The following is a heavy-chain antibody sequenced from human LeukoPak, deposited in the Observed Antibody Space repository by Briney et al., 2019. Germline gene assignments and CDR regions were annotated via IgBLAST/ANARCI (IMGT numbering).Heavy chain of an antibody. CDR2: FDPEDGET. V-gene: IGHV1-24*01. J-gene: IGHJ6*02. D-gene: IGHD1-26*01. Sequence: VASVKVSCKVSGYTLTELSMHWVRQAPGKGLEWMGGFDPEDGETIYAQKFQGRVTMTEDTSTDTAYMELSSLRSEDTAVYYCTTDSSGSYSYYGMDVWGQGTTVTVSS. CDR3: TTDSSGSYSYYGMDV. CDR1: GYTLTELS.